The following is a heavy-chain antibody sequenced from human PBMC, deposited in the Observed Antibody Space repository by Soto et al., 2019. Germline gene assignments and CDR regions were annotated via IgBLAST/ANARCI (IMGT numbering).Heavy chain of an antibody. J-gene: IGHJ6*02. Sequence: LRLSCAASGFTFSSYGMHWVRQAPGKGLEWVAVIWYDGSNKYYADSVKGRLTISRDNSKNTLYLQMNSLRAEDTAVYYCAREEGGYSSSWETGAYYYYGMDVWGQGTTVTVSS. D-gene: IGHD6-13*01. V-gene: IGHV3-33*01. CDR3: AREEGGYSSSWETGAYYYYGMDV. CDR1: GFTFSSYG. CDR2: IWYDGSNK.